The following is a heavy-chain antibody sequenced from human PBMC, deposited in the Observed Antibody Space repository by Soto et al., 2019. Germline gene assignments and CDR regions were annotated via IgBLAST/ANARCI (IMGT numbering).Heavy chain of an antibody. Sequence: EVQLVESGGGLVQPGGSLRLSCAASGFTFSSYWMHWVRQAPGKGLVWVSRINSDGSSTSYADSVKGRFTISRDNAKNTLYMKMHSLRAEDTAVYYCARETWGIVLMVYAPPPNWFVPWGQGTLVTVSS. D-gene: IGHD2-8*01. CDR1: GFTFSSYW. CDR2: INSDGSST. V-gene: IGHV3-74*01. CDR3: ARETWGIVLMVYAPPPNWFVP. J-gene: IGHJ5*02.